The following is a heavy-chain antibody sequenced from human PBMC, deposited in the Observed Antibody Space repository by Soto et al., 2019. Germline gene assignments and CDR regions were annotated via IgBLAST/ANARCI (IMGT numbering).Heavy chain of an antibody. CDR3: TTGLTIFGVVISSGDY. J-gene: IGHJ4*02. Sequence: QLQLQESGPGLVRPSETLSLTCTVSGGSIGSSAFYWGWIRQPPGKGLEWIGSIYHSGTTYYNPSRTSRVSISVDTSKNQFSLKLSSVTAADTAVYYCTTGLTIFGVVISSGDYWGQGILVTVSS. CDR1: GGSIGSSAFY. CDR2: IYHSGTT. V-gene: IGHV4-39*01. D-gene: IGHD3-3*01.